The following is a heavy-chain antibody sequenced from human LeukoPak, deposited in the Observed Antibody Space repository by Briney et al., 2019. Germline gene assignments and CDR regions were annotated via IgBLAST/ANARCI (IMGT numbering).Heavy chain of an antibody. CDR1: GFTFSSYG. CDR2: ISYDGSNK. Sequence: GGSLRLSCAASGFTFSSYGMHWVRQAPGKGLEWVAVISYDGSNKYYADSVKGRFTISRDNSKNTLYLQMNSLRAEDTAVYYCAKSRPYYYDSSGYQTGGYWGQGTLVTVSS. J-gene: IGHJ4*02. D-gene: IGHD3-22*01. V-gene: IGHV3-30*18. CDR3: AKSRPYYYDSSGYQTGGY.